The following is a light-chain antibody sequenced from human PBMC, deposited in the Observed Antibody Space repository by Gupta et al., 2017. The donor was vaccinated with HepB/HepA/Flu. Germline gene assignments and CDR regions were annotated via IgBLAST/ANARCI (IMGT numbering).Light chain of an antibody. V-gene: IGKV3-20*01. CDR1: RSVNSSY. Sequence: EIVLTPSPGTLSLSPGERATLSCRASRSVNSSYLAWYQQKPGQPPRLLIYGASSRATGIPDRFSGSGSGTDFTLTISRLEPEDFAVYYCQQYGSSPWTFGQGTKVEIK. CDR2: GAS. J-gene: IGKJ1*01. CDR3: QQYGSSPWT.